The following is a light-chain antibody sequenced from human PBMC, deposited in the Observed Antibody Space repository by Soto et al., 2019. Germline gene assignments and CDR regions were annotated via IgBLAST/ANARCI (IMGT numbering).Light chain of an antibody. V-gene: IGKV1-27*01. J-gene: IGKJ1*01. CDR2: GAS. CDR1: LAISNY. CDR3: QRYNTVPWT. Sequence: DIQMTQSPSSLSAFVGDRVTITCRASLAISNYLVWYQQKPGKAPNLLIYGASTLQSGVPSRFAGSGSGTEFSLTITSLQPEDVATYYCQRYNTVPWTFGQGTKVEIK.